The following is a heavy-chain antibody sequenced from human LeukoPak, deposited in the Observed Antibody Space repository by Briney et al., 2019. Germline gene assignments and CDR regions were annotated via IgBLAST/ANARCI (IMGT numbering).Heavy chain of an antibody. J-gene: IGHJ4*02. CDR3: AREPSISVAGAGDY. D-gene: IGHD6-19*01. V-gene: IGHV3-7*01. CDR1: GFNFSSHW. Sequence: GGSLRLSCAASGFNFSSHWMSWVRQAPGKGLEWVANIRKDGNEKYYVDSVKGRFTISRDNAKNLLYLQMNSLRVDDTAVYYCAREPSISVAGAGDYWGQGTLVTVSS. CDR2: IRKDGNEK.